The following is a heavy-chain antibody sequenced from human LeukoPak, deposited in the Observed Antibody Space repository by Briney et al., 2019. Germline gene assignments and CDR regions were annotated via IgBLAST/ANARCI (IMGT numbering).Heavy chain of an antibody. CDR1: GGTFSSYA. J-gene: IGHJ6*04. D-gene: IGHD3-9*01. V-gene: IGHV1-69*13. Sequence: ASVKVSCKASGGTFSSYAISWVRQAPGQGLEWMGGIIPIFGTANYAQKFQGRVTITADESTSTAYMELRSLRSDDTAVYYCARGRGVLRYFDWLTDVWGKGTTVTVSS. CDR2: IIPIFGTA. CDR3: ARGRGVLRYFDWLTDV.